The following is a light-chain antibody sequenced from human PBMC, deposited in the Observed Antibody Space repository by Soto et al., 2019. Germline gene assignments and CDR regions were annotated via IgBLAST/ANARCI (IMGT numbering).Light chain of an antibody. V-gene: IGLV2-23*01. Sequence: QSALTQPASVSGSPGQSITISCTGTSSDIGRYNLVSWYQHHPVNAPKLMLYEGSKRPSGVSNRFSGSKSGNTASLTISGLQAEDEADYYCCAYAGPTLFGVGTKVHVL. CDR1: SSDIGRYNL. CDR3: CAYAGPTL. CDR2: EGS. J-gene: IGLJ2*01.